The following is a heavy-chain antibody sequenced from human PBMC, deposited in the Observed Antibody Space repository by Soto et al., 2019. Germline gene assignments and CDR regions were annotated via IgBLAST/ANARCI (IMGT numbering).Heavy chain of an antibody. V-gene: IGHV1-3*01. Sequence: QVQLVQSGAEVKKPGASVKVSCKASGYTFTSYAMHWVRQAPGQRLEWMGWINAGNGNTRYSQRFQGRVTITRDTSASTDYMELSGLRSEDTDVYYCARGVGQFDYWGQGTLVTVSS. J-gene: IGHJ4*02. CDR1: GYTFTSYA. D-gene: IGHD3-10*01. CDR2: INAGNGNT. CDR3: ARGVGQFDY.